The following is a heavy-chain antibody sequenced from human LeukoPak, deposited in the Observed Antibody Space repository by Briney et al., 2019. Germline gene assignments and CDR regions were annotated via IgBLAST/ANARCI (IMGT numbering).Heavy chain of an antibody. CDR3: ARVLDYDSWSGIRGY. CDR1: GYSISSGYY. J-gene: IGHJ4*02. D-gene: IGHD3-3*01. Sequence: SETLSLTCTVSGYSISSGYYWGWIRQPLGKGLEWIGSIYHSGSTYYNPSLKSRVTISVDTSKNQFSLKLSSVTAADTAVYYCARVLDYDSWSGIRGYWGQGTLVTVSS. V-gene: IGHV4-38-2*02. CDR2: IYHSGST.